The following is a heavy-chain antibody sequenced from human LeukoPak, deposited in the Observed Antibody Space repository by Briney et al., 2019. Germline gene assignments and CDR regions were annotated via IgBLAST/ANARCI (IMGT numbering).Heavy chain of an antibody. J-gene: IGHJ4*02. D-gene: IGHD2-21*01. CDR2: ISGSGGST. CDR1: GFTFSSYA. Sequence: GGSLRLSCAASGFTFSSYAMSWVRQAPGKGLEWVSAISGSGGSTYYADSVKGRFTISRDNSKNTLYLQMNSLRAEDTAVYYCAKDLPKRTSRLAYCGGDCPPGYFDYWGQGTLVTVSS. CDR3: AKDLPKRTSRLAYCGGDCPPGYFDY. V-gene: IGHV3-23*01.